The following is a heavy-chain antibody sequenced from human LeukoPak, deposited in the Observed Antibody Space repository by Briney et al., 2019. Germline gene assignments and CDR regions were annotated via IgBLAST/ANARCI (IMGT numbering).Heavy chain of an antibody. Sequence: GGSLRLSCAASGFTFSDYYMSWIRQAPGKGLEWVSYISSSGSTIFYADSVKGRFTISRDNARNSLYLQMNSLRAEDTAVYYCARDSPYCSSTSCLNSAPGHWGQGTLVTVSS. CDR1: GFTFSDYY. J-gene: IGHJ1*01. CDR3: ARDSPYCSSTSCLNSAPGH. D-gene: IGHD2-2*01. V-gene: IGHV3-11*01. CDR2: ISSSGSTI.